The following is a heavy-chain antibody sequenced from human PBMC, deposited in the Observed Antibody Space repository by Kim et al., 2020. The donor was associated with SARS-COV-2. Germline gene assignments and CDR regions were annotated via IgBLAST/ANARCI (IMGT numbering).Heavy chain of an antibody. Sequence: SETLSLTCAVYGGSFSGYYWSWIRQPPGKGLEWIGEINHSGSTNYNPSLKSRVTISVDTSKNQFSLKLSSVTAADTAVYYCARGLGMRYGGPLRKVGYFDYWGQGTLVTVSS. CDR2: INHSGST. CDR1: GGSFSGYY. V-gene: IGHV4-34*01. CDR3: ARGLGMRYGGPLRKVGYFDY. D-gene: IGHD4-17*01. J-gene: IGHJ4*02.